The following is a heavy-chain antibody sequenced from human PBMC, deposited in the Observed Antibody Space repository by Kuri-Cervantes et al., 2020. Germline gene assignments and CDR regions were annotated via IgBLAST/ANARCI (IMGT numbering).Heavy chain of an antibody. Sequence: SETLSLTCTVSGGSISSSSYYWGWIRQPPGKGLEWIGSIYYSGSTNYNPSLKSRVTISVDTSKNQFSLKLSSVTAADTAVYYCARVPDSSSWYVGGADYYYYGMDVWGQGTTVTVSS. CDR2: IYYSGST. V-gene: IGHV4-39*07. CDR1: GGSISSSSYY. J-gene: IGHJ6*02. CDR3: ARVPDSSSWYVGGADYYYYGMDV. D-gene: IGHD6-13*01.